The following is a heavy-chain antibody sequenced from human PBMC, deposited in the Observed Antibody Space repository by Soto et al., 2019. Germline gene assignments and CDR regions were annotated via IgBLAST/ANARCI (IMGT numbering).Heavy chain of an antibody. CDR2: IYYSGST. CDR3: ARERRIQLSLWFDP. J-gene: IGHJ5*02. CDR1: GGSISSGGYY. V-gene: IGHV4-31*03. D-gene: IGHD5-18*01. Sequence: QVQLQESGPGLVKPSQTLSLTCTVSGGSISSGGYYWSWIRQHPGKGLEWIGYIYYSGSTYYNPSLKRRVTLSVDTSKNQFSLKLSSVTAADTAVYYCARERRIQLSLWFDPWGQGTLVTVSS.